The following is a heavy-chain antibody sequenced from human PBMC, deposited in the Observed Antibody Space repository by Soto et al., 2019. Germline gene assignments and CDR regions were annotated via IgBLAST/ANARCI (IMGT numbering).Heavy chain of an antibody. D-gene: IGHD5-12*01. CDR2: SYSGGST. Sequence: GESLKISCVASGFTVSNNYMSWVRQAPGKGLEWVSVSYSGGSTDYADSVKGRFTISRDNSKNTLYLQMNSLRADDTAVYYCARARDGYNFLYEPTWGQGXLVTVYS. V-gene: IGHV3-53*01. J-gene: IGHJ4*02. CDR1: GFTVSNNY. CDR3: ARARDGYNFLYEPT.